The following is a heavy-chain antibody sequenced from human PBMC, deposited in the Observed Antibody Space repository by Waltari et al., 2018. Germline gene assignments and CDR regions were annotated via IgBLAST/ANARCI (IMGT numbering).Heavy chain of an antibody. Sequence: EVQLVESGGGLVKPGGSLRLSCAASGFTFSSYSMNWVRQAPGKGLEWVSAISSSSSYIYYADSVKGRFTISRDNAKNSLYLQMNSLRAEDTAVYYCARDHIVATIGGPFDYWGQGTLVTVSS. D-gene: IGHD5-12*01. CDR3: ARDHIVATIGGPFDY. CDR2: ISSSSSYI. V-gene: IGHV3-21*01. CDR1: GFTFSSYS. J-gene: IGHJ4*02.